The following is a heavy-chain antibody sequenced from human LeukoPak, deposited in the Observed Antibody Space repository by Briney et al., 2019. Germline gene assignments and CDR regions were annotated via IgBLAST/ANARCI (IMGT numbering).Heavy chain of an antibody. Sequence: ASVKVSCKASGGTFSSYAISWVRQAPGQGLEWMGGIIPTFGTANYAQKFQGRVTITADESTSTAYMELSSLRSEDTAVYYCARDVDELGIGRWGAFDIWGQGTMVTVSS. J-gene: IGHJ3*02. CDR3: ARDVDELGIGRWGAFDI. D-gene: IGHD7-27*01. V-gene: IGHV1-69*01. CDR1: GGTFSSYA. CDR2: IIPTFGTA.